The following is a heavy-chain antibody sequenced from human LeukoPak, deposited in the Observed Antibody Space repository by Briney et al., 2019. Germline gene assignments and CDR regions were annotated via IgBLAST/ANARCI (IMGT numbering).Heavy chain of an antibody. J-gene: IGHJ4*02. V-gene: IGHV1-69*05. CDR1: GGTFSSYA. CDR3: ARDGSSGSFDY. Sequence: SVKVSCKASGGTFSSYAISWVRQAPGQGLEWMGRIIPIFGTANYAQEFQGRVTITTDESTSTAYMELSSLRSEDTAVYYCARDGSSGSFDYWGQGTLVTVSS. CDR2: IIPIFGTA. D-gene: IGHD6-19*01.